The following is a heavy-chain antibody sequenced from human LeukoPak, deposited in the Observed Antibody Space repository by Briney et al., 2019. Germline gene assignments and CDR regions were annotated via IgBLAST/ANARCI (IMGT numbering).Heavy chain of an antibody. J-gene: IGHJ4*02. CDR1: GFTFSSYA. V-gene: IGHV3-23*01. Sequence: GGSLRLSCAASGFTFSSYAMSWVRHAPGKGLELVSAISGSGGSTYYADSVKGRFTISRDNSKNTLYLQMNSLRAEDTAVYYCAKDYYDILTGYHDYWGQGTLVTVSS. CDR3: AKDYYDILTGYHDY. D-gene: IGHD3-9*01. CDR2: ISGSGGST.